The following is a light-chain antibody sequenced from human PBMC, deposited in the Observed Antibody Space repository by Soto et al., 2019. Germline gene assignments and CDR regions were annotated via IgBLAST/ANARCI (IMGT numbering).Light chain of an antibody. CDR3: QSYDRSLSGSV. CDR2: GNS. J-gene: IGLJ3*02. CDR1: SSNIGAGYD. V-gene: IGLV1-40*01. Sequence: QSVLTQPPSVSGAPGQWVTISCTGSSSNIGAGYDVHWYQQLPGTAPKLLIYGNSNRPSGVPDRFSGSKSGTSASLAITGLQAEDEADYYCQSYDRSLSGSVFGGGTKLTVL.